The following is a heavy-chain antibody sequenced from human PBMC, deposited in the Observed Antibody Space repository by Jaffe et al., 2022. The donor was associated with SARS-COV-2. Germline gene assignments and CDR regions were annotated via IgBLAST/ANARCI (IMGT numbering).Heavy chain of an antibody. Sequence: QVQLQESGPGLVKPSETLSLTCTVSGGSISSYYWGWIRQPPGKGLEWIGYIYNNERIDYNPTLKSRVTVSVDTSKNHFSLKVSSVTAADAAVYYCAGGRSDSRYQFDYWGQGTLVTVSP. CDR3: AGGRSDSRYQFDY. CDR2: IYNNERI. D-gene: IGHD3-22*01. J-gene: IGHJ4*02. CDR1: GGSISSYY. V-gene: IGHV4-59*01.